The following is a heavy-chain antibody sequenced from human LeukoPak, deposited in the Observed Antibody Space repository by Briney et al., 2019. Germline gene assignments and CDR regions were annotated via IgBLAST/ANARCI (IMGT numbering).Heavy chain of an antibody. Sequence: GGSPRLSCAASGFTFSSTGMHWVRQAPDKGLEWVAAISYDGSNKYYADSVKGRFTISRDNSKDTLYLQMNSLRAEDTAVYYCASSRGYSYGPFDYWGQGTLVTASS. V-gene: IGHV3-30*03. J-gene: IGHJ4*02. D-gene: IGHD5-18*01. CDR3: ASSRGYSYGPFDY. CDR2: ISYDGSNK. CDR1: GFTFSSTG.